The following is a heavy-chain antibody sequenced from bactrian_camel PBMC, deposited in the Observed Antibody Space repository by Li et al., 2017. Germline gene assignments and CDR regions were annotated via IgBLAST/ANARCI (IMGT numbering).Heavy chain of an antibody. J-gene: IGHJ4*01. CDR1: GITYTHDTFYC. D-gene: IGHD5*01. CDR2: IWTGGGTT. Sequence: HVQLVESGGGSVQAGGSLRLSCVVSGITYTHDTFYCLAWFRQVPGKEREGVAAIWTGGGTTYCAHSVKGRFTISQDNAKSTPSANEQPETLIQRSRVVSITSGVRGPRSPSPAVSRHLLRSSRGGGARGPRSPSP. V-gene: IGHV3S1*01. CDR3: ITSGVRGPRSPSPAVSRHLLRSSRGG.